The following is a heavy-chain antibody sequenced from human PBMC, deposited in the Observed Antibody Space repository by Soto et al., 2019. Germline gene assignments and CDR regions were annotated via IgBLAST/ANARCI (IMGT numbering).Heavy chain of an antibody. CDR2: IYYSGST. Sequence: SETLSLTCTVSGGSISSGDYYWSWIRQPPGKGLEWIGYIYYSGSTYYNPSLKSRVTISVDTSKNQFSLKLSSVTAADTAVYYCARAPVTDSSGYYYVFDYWGQGTLVTVSS. J-gene: IGHJ4*02. CDR3: ARAPVTDSSGYYYVFDY. V-gene: IGHV4-30-4*01. D-gene: IGHD3-22*01. CDR1: GGSISSGDYY.